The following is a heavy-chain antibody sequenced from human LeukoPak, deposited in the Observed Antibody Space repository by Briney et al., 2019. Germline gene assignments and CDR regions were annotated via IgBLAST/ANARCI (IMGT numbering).Heavy chain of an antibody. Sequence: ASVKVSCKASGYTFTSYGISWVRQAPGQGLEWMGRISAYNGNTNYAQKLQGRVTMTTDTSTSTAYMELRSLRSDDTAVYYCARATGLLWFGELLDPVDYWGQGTLVTVSS. CDR1: GYTFTSYG. V-gene: IGHV1-18*01. J-gene: IGHJ4*02. CDR2: ISAYNGNT. D-gene: IGHD3-10*01. CDR3: ARATGLLWFGELLDPVDY.